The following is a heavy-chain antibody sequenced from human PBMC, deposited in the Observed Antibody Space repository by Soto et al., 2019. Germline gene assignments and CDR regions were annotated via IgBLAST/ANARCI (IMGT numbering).Heavy chain of an antibody. Sequence: SETLSLTCSVSGDSFNSENYYWTWIRQSPGKGLEWIGYAHSGGRSDYNPSLKSRVTISLNTPVNQFSLQLTSVTAADTAVYYCGREIRGYSRALDYWGQGTLVTVSS. D-gene: IGHD5-18*01. V-gene: IGHV4-61*01. CDR1: GDSFNSENYY. J-gene: IGHJ4*02. CDR3: GREIRGYSRALDY. CDR2: AHSGGRS.